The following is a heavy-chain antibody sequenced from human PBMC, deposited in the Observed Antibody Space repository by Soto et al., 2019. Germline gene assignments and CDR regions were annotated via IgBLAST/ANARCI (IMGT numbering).Heavy chain of an antibody. CDR1: GGSIGSYY. V-gene: IGHV3-23*01. CDR2: ISGSGGST. Sequence: ETLSLTCTVSGGSIGSYYWSWVRQAPGKGLEWVSAISGSGGSTYYADSVKGRFTISRDNSKNTLYLQMNSLRAEDTAVYYCAKDRSGWSYYYYGMDVWGQGTTVTVSS. J-gene: IGHJ6*02. D-gene: IGHD6-19*01. CDR3: AKDRSGWSYYYYGMDV.